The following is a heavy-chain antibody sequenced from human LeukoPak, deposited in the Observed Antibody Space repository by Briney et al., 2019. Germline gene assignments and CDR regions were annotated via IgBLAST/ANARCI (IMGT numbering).Heavy chain of an antibody. V-gene: IGHV1-69*01. J-gene: IGHJ5*02. CDR1: GGTFSSYA. CDR2: IIPIFGTA. Sequence: SVKVSCKASGGTFSSYAISWVRQAPGQGLEWMGGIIPIFGTANYAQKFQGRVTITADESTSTAYMELSSLRSDDTAVYYCAKVFTPSSNWWINWFDPWGQGTLVTVSS. D-gene: IGHD6-13*01. CDR3: AKVFTPSSNWWINWFDP.